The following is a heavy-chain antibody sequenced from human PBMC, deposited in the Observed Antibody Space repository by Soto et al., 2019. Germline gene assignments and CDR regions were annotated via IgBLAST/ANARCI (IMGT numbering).Heavy chain of an antibody. Sequence: QVQLVESGGDLVKPGGSLRLSCAASGFTFSDYYMSWIRQAPGKGLEWISYISSSGSSIHYADSVKGRFTISRDNAKNSLYLQMNSLRADDSAVYFCATGRLEATILDYWGQGTLVTVSS. J-gene: IGHJ4*02. V-gene: IGHV3-11*01. D-gene: IGHD1-26*01. CDR3: ATGRLEATILDY. CDR2: ISSSGSSI. CDR1: GFTFSDYY.